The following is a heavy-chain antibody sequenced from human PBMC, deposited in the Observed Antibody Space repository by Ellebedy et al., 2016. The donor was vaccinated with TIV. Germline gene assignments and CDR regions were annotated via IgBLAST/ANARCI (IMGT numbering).Heavy chain of an antibody. CDR2: ISGSGGNT. D-gene: IGHD2-2*01. J-gene: IGHJ5*02. V-gene: IGHV3-23*01. CDR3: ARDPVVDIVVVPAVNWFDP. Sequence: GGSLRLXCAASGFTFSTYAMSWVRQAPGKGLEWVSAISGSGGNTYYADTVKGRFTISRDNSRNTLYLQMNSLRAEDTAVYYCARDPVVDIVVVPAVNWFDPWGQGTLVTVSS. CDR1: GFTFSTYA.